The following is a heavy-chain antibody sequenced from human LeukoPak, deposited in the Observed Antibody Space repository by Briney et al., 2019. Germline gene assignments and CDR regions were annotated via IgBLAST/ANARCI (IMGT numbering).Heavy chain of an antibody. D-gene: IGHD6-6*01. CDR3: ARDPIAAPTYYFDY. J-gene: IGHJ4*02. CDR1: GFTFSSYS. Sequence: GGSLRLSCAASGFTFSSYSMNWVRQAPGKGLEWVSSISSSSSYVYYADSVKGRFTISRDNAKNSLYLQMNSLRAEDTAVYYCARDPIAAPTYYFDYWGQGTLVTVSS. V-gene: IGHV3-21*01. CDR2: ISSSSSYV.